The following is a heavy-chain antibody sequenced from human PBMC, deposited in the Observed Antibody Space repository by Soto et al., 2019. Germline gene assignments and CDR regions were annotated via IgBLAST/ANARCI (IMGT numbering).Heavy chain of an antibody. Sequence: NPVGSLRLSCAASGFTFSSYSMNWVRQAPGKGLEWVSSISSSSSYIYYADSVKGRFTISRDNAKNSLYLQMNSLRAEDTAVYYCARAAYGDILTPSDYYYYYGMDVWGQGTTVTVSS. D-gene: IGHD3-9*01. V-gene: IGHV3-21*01. CDR1: GFTFSSYS. CDR2: ISSSSSYI. J-gene: IGHJ6*02. CDR3: ARAAYGDILTPSDYYYYYGMDV.